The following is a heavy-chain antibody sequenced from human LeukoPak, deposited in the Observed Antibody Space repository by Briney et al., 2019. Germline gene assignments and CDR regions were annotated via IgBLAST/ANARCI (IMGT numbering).Heavy chain of an antibody. Sequence: SQTLSLTCTVSGGSISSGGYHWSWIRQHPGKGLEWIGYIYYSGSTYYNPSLKSRVTISVDMSKNQFSLKLSSVTAADTAVYYCARDVARGLRFLDPWGQGTLVTVSS. CDR1: GGSISSGGYH. D-gene: IGHD3-3*01. J-gene: IGHJ5*02. CDR2: IYYSGST. V-gene: IGHV4-31*03. CDR3: ARDVARGLRFLDP.